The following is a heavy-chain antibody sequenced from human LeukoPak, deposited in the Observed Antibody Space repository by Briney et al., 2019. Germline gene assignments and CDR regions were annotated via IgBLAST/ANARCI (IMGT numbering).Heavy chain of an antibody. CDR1: GFTFSDYD. D-gene: IGHD7-27*01. Sequence: GGSLRLSCAASGFTFSDYDMHWVRQATGKGLEWVSSISSSSSYIYYADSVKGRFTISRDNAKNSLYLQMNSLRAEDTAVYYCARDGSGHYYFDYWGQGTLVTVSS. CDR3: ARDGSGHYYFDY. J-gene: IGHJ4*02. CDR2: ISSSSSYI. V-gene: IGHV3-21*01.